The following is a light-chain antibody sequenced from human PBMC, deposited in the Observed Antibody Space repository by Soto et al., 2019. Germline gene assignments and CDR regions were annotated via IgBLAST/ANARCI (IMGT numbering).Light chain of an antibody. V-gene: IGLV2-23*02. CDR3: CSYAGSSTFLYV. CDR1: SSDVGSYNL. J-gene: IGLJ1*01. CDR2: EVS. Sequence: QSVLTQPASVSGSPGQSITISCTGTSSDVGSYNLVSWYQQHPGKAPKLMIYEVSKRPSGVSNRFSGSKSGNTAPLTISGLQAEDEADYYCCSYAGSSTFLYVFGTGTKVT.